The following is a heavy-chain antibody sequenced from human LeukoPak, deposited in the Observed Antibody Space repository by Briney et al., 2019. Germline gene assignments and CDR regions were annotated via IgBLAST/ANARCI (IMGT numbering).Heavy chain of an antibody. CDR2: ISDSGAKT. CDR3: ARDWKCDC. J-gene: IGHJ4*02. Sequence: GGSLRLSCAASGFAFRNYAMTWVRQAPGKGLDGVAAISDSGAKTSYADSVKGRYTISKDNSKNMLYLQMNSLRVEDTAVYSCARDWKCDCWGQGTLATVSS. D-gene: IGHD1-1*01. CDR1: GFAFRNYA. V-gene: IGHV3-23*01.